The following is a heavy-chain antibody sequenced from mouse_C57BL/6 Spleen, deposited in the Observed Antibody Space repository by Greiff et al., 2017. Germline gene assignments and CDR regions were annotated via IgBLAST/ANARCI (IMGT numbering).Heavy chain of an antibody. CDR2: ISSGSSTI. V-gene: IGHV5-17*01. Sequence: EAQLMESGGGLVKPGGSLKLSCAASGFTFSDYGMHWVRQAPEKGLEWVAYISSGSSTIYYADTVKGRFTISRDNAKNTLFLQMTSLRSEDTAMYYCATMAYYAMDYWGQGTSVTVSS. D-gene: IGHD1-1*02. J-gene: IGHJ4*01. CDR1: GFTFSDYG. CDR3: ATMAYYAMDY.